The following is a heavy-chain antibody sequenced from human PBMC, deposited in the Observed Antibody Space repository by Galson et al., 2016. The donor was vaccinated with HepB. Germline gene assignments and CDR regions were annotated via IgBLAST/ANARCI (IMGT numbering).Heavy chain of an antibody. CDR3: TMISWSTSSGFGF. CDR2: IYNGGNT. J-gene: IGHJ4*02. D-gene: IGHD3-22*01. Sequence: SLRLSCAASGFTVSSNYMNRVRQAPGKGLEWVSVIYNGGNTYYADSVKGRFTISRDNSKNTLYLQMNSLRAEDTAIYYCTMISWSTSSGFGFWGQGTRVTVSS. V-gene: IGHV3-53*01. CDR1: GFTVSSNY.